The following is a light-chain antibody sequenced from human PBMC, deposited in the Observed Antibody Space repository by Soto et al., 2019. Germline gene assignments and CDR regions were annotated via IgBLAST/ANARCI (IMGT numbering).Light chain of an antibody. J-gene: IGKJ1*01. Sequence: DIQMTQSPSTVSASVGDRVTITCRASQSISAWLAWYQQKPGKAPNLLIFEASRLESGVPSRFSGSGSGTEFTLTIDSLQPDDFATYYCQQYTNYSPTFGQGTQVEIK. CDR3: QQYTNYSPT. CDR1: QSISAW. V-gene: IGKV1-5*03. CDR2: EAS.